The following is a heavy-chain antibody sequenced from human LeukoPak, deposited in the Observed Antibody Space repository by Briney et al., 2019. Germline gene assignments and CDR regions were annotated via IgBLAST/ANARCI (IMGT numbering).Heavy chain of an antibody. CDR3: ARHNSSSPTRYNWFDP. D-gene: IGHD6-13*01. CDR1: GGSFSGYY. CDR2: INHSGST. V-gene: IGHV4-34*01. J-gene: IGHJ5*02. Sequence: SETLSLTCAVYGGSFSGYYWSWIRQPPGKGLEWIGEINHSGSTNYNPSPKSRVTISVDTSKNQFSLKLSSVTAADTAVYYCARHNSSSPTRYNWFDPWGQGTLVTVSS.